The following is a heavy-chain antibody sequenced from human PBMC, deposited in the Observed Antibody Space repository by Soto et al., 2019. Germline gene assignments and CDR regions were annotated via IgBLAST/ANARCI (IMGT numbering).Heavy chain of an antibody. J-gene: IGHJ3*02. Sequence: ASVKVSCKASGYTFTKYDINWVRQAPGQGLEWMGWISAGKGNTNYAQRLQGRVTMTRDTSTSTVYMELRSLRSEDTAVYFCARDRAHGFDIWGQGTMVTVSS. CDR1: GYTFTKYD. CDR2: ISAGKGNT. CDR3: ARDRAHGFDI. V-gene: IGHV1-18*01.